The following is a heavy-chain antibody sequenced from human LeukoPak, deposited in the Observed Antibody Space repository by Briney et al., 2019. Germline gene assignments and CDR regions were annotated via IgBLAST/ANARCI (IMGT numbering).Heavy chain of an antibody. CDR1: AYTFTGYY. V-gene: IGHV1-2*02. D-gene: IGHD3-10*01. CDR3: ARSRRGGSLDY. CDR2: INPSSGGT. Sequence: ASVKVSCKASAYTFTGYYMHWVRQAPGQGLEWMGWINPSSGGTNYAQKFQGRVTMTRDTSISTAYMELSRLRSDDTAVYYCARSRRGGSLDYWGQGTLVTVSS. J-gene: IGHJ4*02.